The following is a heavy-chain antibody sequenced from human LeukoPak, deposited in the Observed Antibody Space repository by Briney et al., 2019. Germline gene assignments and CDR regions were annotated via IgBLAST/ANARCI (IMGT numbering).Heavy chain of an antibody. J-gene: IGHJ4*02. CDR1: GFTFSGSS. V-gene: IGHV3-73*01. CDR3: SRYVDTPLDY. Sequence: GGSLRLSCAASGFTFSGSSIHWVGQPSGKGLEWFGRIRSKANSYATAYAASVAGRFTISRDDSQNTAYLQMNSLKTEDAAVYYCSRYVDTPLDYWGQGALVTVSS. D-gene: IGHD5-18*01. CDR2: IRSKANSYAT.